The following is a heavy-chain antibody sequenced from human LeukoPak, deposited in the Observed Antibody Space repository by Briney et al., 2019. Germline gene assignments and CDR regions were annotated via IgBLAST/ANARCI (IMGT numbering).Heavy chain of an antibody. J-gene: IGHJ4*02. V-gene: IGHV1-2*02. CDR2: INPNSGDT. D-gene: IGHD6-13*01. Sequence: ASVQVSCKTSGYTFTRHYLHWVRQAPGQGLEWMGWINPNSGDTNFAQKFQGRVTMTRATSISTVYMELSSLRSDDTALYYCMRGGGNSWFDYWGQGTLVFVSS. CDR1: GYTFTRHY. CDR3: MRGGGNSWFDY.